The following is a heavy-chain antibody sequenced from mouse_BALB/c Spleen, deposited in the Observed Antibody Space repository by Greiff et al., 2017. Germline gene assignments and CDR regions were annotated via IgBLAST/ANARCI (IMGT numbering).Heavy chain of an antibody. CDR2: IYPYNGGT. CDR3: ARVGYGSSYFDY. V-gene: IGHV1S29*02. CDR1: GYTFTDYN. J-gene: IGHJ2*01. Sequence: VQLQQSGPELVKPGASVKISCKASGYTFTDYNMHWVKQSHGKSLEWIGYIYPYNGGTGYNQKFKSKATLTVDNSSSTAYMELRSLTSEDSAVYYCARVGYGSSYFDYWGQGTTLTVSS. D-gene: IGHD1-1*01.